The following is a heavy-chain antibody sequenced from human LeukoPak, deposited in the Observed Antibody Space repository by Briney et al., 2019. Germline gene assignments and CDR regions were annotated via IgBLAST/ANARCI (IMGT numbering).Heavy chain of an antibody. CDR3: ARTWGIVAGY. D-gene: IGHD6-25*01. J-gene: IGHJ4*02. CDR1: GYTFTSYG. Sequence: ASVKVSCKASGYTFTSYGISWVRQAPGQGLEWMGWINPNSGGTNYAQKSQGRVTMTRDTSISTAYMELSRLRSDDTAVYYCARTWGIVAGYWGQGTLVTVSS. V-gene: IGHV1-2*02. CDR2: INPNSGGT.